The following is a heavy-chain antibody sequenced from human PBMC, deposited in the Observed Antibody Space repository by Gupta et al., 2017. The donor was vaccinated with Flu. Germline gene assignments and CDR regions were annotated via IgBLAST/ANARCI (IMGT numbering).Heavy chain of an antibody. CDR3: ARGGQLLLLSWFDP. D-gene: IGHD2-2*01. CDR1: GFTFSSYS. J-gene: IGHJ5*02. Sequence: EVQLVESGGGLVKPGGSLRPSCAASGFTFSSYSMNWVRQAPGKGLEWVSSISSSSSYIYYADSVKGRFTISRDNAKNSLYLQMNSLRAEDTAVYYCARGGQLLLLSWFDPWSQGTLVTVSS. CDR2: ISSSSSYI. V-gene: IGHV3-21*01.